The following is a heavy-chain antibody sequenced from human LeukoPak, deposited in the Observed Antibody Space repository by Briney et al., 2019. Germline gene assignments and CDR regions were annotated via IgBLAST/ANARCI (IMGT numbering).Heavy chain of an antibody. Sequence: ASVQVSCKASGYTFTGYFIHWVRQAPGQGLEWMGWINPNSGDTNYAQKFQGRVTMTRDTSISTAYMELSRLRSDDTAVYYCARDERYDSSGYPFDYWGQGTLVTVSS. D-gene: IGHD3-22*01. CDR1: GYTFTGYF. CDR3: ARDERYDSSGYPFDY. J-gene: IGHJ4*02. CDR2: INPNSGDT. V-gene: IGHV1-2*02.